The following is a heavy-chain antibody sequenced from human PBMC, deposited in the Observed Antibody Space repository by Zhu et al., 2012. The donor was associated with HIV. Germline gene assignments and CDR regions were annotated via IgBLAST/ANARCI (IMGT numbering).Heavy chain of an antibody. D-gene: IGHD5-18*01. CDR2: IYHSGST. CDR1: GYSISSGYY. Sequence: QVQLQESGPGLVKPSETLSLTCAVSGYSISSGYYWGWIRQPPGKGLEWIGSIYHSGSTYYNPSLKSRVTISVDTSKNQFSLKLSSVTAADTAVYYCARREKYSYAYFDYWGQGTLVTVSS. CDR3: ARREKYSYAYFDY. J-gene: IGHJ4*02. V-gene: IGHV4-38-2*01.